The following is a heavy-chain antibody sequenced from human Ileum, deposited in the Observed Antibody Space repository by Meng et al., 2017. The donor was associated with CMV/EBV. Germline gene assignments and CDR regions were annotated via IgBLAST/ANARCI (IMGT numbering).Heavy chain of an antibody. D-gene: IGHD6-6*01. CDR2: IIPILGTA. J-gene: IGHJ4*02. CDR1: GGTYSRYV. V-gene: IGHV1-69*05. Sequence: SVKVSCKASGGTYSRYVISWVRQAPGQGLEWMGGIIPILGTANYAQKFQGRVTITTDESTSIVDMEVSSLRSEDTAVYYCARDLFEYSRLGPLSNWGQGTLVTVSS. CDR3: ARDLFEYSRLGPLSN.